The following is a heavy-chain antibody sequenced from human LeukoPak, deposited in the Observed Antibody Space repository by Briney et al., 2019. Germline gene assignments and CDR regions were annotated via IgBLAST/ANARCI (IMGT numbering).Heavy chain of an antibody. Sequence: GSLKLSCAATGFTLSGSAMHWVRQASGKGLEWVGRIRSKANSYATAYAASVKGRFTISRDDSKNTAYLQMNSLKTEDTAVYYCSSATISNYWGQGTLVTVSS. CDR3: SSATISNY. V-gene: IGHV3-73*01. J-gene: IGHJ4*02. CDR1: GFTLSGSA. D-gene: IGHD5-24*01. CDR2: IRSKANSYAT.